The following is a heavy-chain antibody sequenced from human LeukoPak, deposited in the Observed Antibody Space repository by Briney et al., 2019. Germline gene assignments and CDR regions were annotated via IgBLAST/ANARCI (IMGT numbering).Heavy chain of an antibody. V-gene: IGHV1-24*01. CDR3: ARGLRGFRATYYDILTGYLY. D-gene: IGHD3-9*01. CDR2: FNPEDGET. CDR1: GNTLTELS. Sequence: ASVKVSCKVSGNTLTELSIHWVRQTPEKGLEWVGGFNPEDGETISAQEFQGRVTITRDTSASTAYMELSSLRSEDTAVYYCARGLRGFRATYYDILTGYLYWGQGTLVTVSS. J-gene: IGHJ4*02.